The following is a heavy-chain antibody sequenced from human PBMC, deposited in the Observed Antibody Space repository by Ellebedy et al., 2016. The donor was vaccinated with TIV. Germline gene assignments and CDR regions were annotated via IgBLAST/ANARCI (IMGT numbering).Heavy chain of an antibody. D-gene: IGHD6-19*01. J-gene: IGHJ4*02. CDR1: GFTVSSNY. V-gene: IGHV3-53*01. CDR2: IYSGGST. CDR3: ARGYSSGWYPGD. Sequence: GESLKISCAASGFTVSSNYMSWVRQAPGKGLEWVSVIYSGGSTYYADSVKGRFTISRDNSKNTLYLQMNSLRAEDTAVYYCARGYSSGWYPGDWGQGTLVTVSS.